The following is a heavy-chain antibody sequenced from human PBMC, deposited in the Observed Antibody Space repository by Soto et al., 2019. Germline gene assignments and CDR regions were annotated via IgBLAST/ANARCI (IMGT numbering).Heavy chain of an antibody. Sequence: ASVKVSCKASGGTFSSYTISWVRQAPGQGLEWMGRIIPILGIANYAQKFQGRVTITADKSTSTAYMELSSLRSEDTAVYYCARGKPRDYDILTGYLNWFDPWGQGTLVTVS. CDR1: GGTFSSYT. CDR3: ARGKPRDYDILTGYLNWFDP. CDR2: IIPILGIA. J-gene: IGHJ5*02. V-gene: IGHV1-69*02. D-gene: IGHD3-9*01.